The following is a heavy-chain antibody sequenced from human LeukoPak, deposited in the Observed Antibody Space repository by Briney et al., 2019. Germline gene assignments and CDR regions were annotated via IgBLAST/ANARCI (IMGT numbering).Heavy chain of an antibody. D-gene: IGHD3-9*01. V-gene: IGHV1-2*02. CDR2: INPNSGGT. CDR1: GYTFTGYY. Sequence: ASVEVSCKASGYTFTGYYMHWVRQAPGQGLEWMGWINPNSGGTNYAQKFQGRVTMTRDTSISTAYMELSRLRSDDTAVYYCARVGVGLLLTGHHPFDYWGQGTLVTVSS. J-gene: IGHJ4*02. CDR3: ARVGVGLLLTGHHPFDY.